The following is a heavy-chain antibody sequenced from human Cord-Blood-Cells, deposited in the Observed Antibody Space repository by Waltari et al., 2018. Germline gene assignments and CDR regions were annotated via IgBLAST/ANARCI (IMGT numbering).Heavy chain of an antibody. CDR3: ARGLPRMAARPDYVFDI. Sequence: QVQLQQSGPGLVKPSQTLSLTCAISGDSVSSNSAAWNWIRQSPSRGLEWLGGTYAGPSGRMTNAYLWKGGTPSTPENSKNRFSLHLNSVPPEATAVYYGARGLPRMAARPDYVFDIWGQGTMFTVS. CDR1: GDSVSSNSAA. J-gene: IGHJ3*02. CDR2: TYAGPSGR. V-gene: IGHV6-1*01. D-gene: IGHD6-6*01.